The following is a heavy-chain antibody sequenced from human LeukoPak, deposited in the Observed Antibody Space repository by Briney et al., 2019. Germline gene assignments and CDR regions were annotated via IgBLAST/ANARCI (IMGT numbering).Heavy chain of an antibody. CDR2: ISWNSGSI. V-gene: IGHV3-9*01. CDR1: GFTYDDYA. CDR3: AKDIEAGGNDAFDI. J-gene: IGHJ3*02. Sequence: GGSLRLSCAASGFTYDDYAMHWVRQAPGKGLEWVSGISWNSGSIGYADSVKGRFTISRDNAKNSLYLQMNSLRAEDTALYYCAKDIEAGGNDAFDIWGQGTMVTVSS.